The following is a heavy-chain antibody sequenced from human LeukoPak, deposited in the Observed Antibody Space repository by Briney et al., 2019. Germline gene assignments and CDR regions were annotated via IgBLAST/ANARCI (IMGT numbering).Heavy chain of an antibody. J-gene: IGHJ4*02. CDR1: GYSFTSYW. D-gene: IGHD6-6*01. CDR2: IYAGDSDT. Sequence: GESLKISWKGSGYSFTSYWIGWVRQMPGKGLEGMGIIYAGDSDTRYSPSCQGEVTISADKSSSTAYLQSSSLKASDTAMYYCARPGVGIAARSFDYWGQGTLVTVSS. V-gene: IGHV5-51*01. CDR3: ARPGVGIAARSFDY.